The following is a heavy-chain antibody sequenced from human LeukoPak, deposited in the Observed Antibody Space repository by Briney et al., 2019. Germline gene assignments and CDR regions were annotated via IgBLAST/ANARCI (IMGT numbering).Heavy chain of an antibody. CDR3: ARAIRRAEAFDI. CDR2: MNPNSGNT. CDR1: GYTFTSYD. D-gene: IGHD3-3*02. V-gene: IGHV1-8*01. Sequence: ASVKVSCKASGYTFTSYDINWVRQATGQGLEWMGWMNPNSGNTGYAQKFQGRVTMTRNTSISTVYMELSSLRSEDTAVYYCARAIRRAEAFDIWGQGTMVTVSS. J-gene: IGHJ3*02.